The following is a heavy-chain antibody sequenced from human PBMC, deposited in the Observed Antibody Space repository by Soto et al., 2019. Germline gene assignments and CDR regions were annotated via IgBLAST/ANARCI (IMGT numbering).Heavy chain of an antibody. D-gene: IGHD6-6*01. Sequence: QHGGSLRLSCAASGFTFSSYAMHWVRQAPGKGLEYVSAISSNGGSTSYANSVKGRFTISRDNSKNTLYLQMGSLRTEDMAVYYCARDRIAARPDYYYYYMDVWGKGTTVTVSS. CDR3: ARDRIAARPDYYYYYMDV. CDR1: GFTFSSYA. J-gene: IGHJ6*03. CDR2: ISSNGGST. V-gene: IGHV3-64*01.